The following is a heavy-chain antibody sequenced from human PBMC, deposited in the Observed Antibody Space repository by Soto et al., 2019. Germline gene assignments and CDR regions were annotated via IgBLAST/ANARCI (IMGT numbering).Heavy chain of an antibody. V-gene: IGHV1-58*01. Sequence: QIQLVQSGPEVKKPGTSVKVSCKASTFTFTSSAVQWVRQARGQRLEWLGWIVVGSGNTKYAKNFKERVTITRDMSSGTAYWELSSLRYEDTAGYYCATHREGATYGFTYWGQGPLLTVSS. CDR1: TFTFTSSA. CDR2: IVVGSGNT. D-gene: IGHD1-26*01. CDR3: ATHREGATYGFTY. J-gene: IGHJ4*02.